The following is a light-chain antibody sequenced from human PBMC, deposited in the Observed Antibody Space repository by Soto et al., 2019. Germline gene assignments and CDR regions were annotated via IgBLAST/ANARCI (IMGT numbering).Light chain of an antibody. CDR1: QSVLYSSNNKNY. CDR2: WAS. J-gene: IGKJ4*01. V-gene: IGKV4-1*01. Sequence: IVMTQSPDSLAVSLGESATINCKSSQSVLYSSNNKNYLAWYQQKPGQPPKLLIYWASTRESGVPDRFSGSGSWTDLTLTISSLQAEDVAVYYCQQYYSTPLTFGGGTKVEIK. CDR3: QQYYSTPLT.